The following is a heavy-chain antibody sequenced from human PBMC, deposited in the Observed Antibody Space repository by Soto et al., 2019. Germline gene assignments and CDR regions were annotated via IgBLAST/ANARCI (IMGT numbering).Heavy chain of an antibody. D-gene: IGHD3-9*01. V-gene: IGHV1-3*01. CDR1: GYTLTTYP. CDR3: ATALRFVDYLLKR. Sequence: QVQLVQSGAEVKKPGASVKLSCKASGYTLTTYPLHWVRQAPGQSLEWMGYITGASGDTRYSQKFYDRVTITRDTSANTAYLELNSLTSEDTAVYYCATALRFVDYLLKRWGQGTLVTVSS. CDR2: ITGASGDT. J-gene: IGHJ4*02.